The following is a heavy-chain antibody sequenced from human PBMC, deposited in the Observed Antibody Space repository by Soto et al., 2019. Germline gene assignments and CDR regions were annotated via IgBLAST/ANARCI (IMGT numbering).Heavy chain of an antibody. J-gene: IGHJ4*02. D-gene: IGHD5-18*01. V-gene: IGHV3-48*02. Sequence: EVQLVESGGGFVQPGGSLRLSCAASGFTFSSYSMNWVRQAPGKGLEWVSYITSSSRTIYYADSVKGRFTISRDNAKNSLYLQMNSLRDEDTAVYCCACGYSYGYSLDYWGQGTLVTVSS. CDR3: ACGYSYGYSLDY. CDR1: GFTFSSYS. CDR2: ITSSSRTI.